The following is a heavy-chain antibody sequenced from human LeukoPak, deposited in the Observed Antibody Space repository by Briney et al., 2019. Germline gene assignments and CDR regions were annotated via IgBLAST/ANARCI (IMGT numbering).Heavy chain of an antibody. D-gene: IGHD2-15*01. J-gene: IGHJ6*03. CDR2: ISGSGGST. V-gene: IGHV3-23*01. CDR3: AKALYCSGGSCYPNYYYMDV. CDR1: GFTFSSYA. Sequence: PGGSLGLSCAASGFTFSSYAMSWVRQAPGKGLEWVSAISGSGGSTYYADSVKGRFTISRDNSKNTLYLQMNSLRAEDTAVYYCAKALYCSGGSCYPNYYYMDVWGKGTTVTVSS.